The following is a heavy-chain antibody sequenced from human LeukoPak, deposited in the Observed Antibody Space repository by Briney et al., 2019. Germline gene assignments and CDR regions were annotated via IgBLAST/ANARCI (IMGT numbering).Heavy chain of an antibody. CDR2: ISWNSGSI. CDR1: GFTFDDYA. CDR3: AKLTGYDSSGEDY. Sequence: GGSLRLSCAASGFTFDDYAMHWVRQAPGKGLEWVSGISWNSGSIGYADPVKGRFTISRDNAKNSLYLQMNSLRAEDTALYYCAKLTGYDSSGEDYWGQGTLVTVSS. D-gene: IGHD3-22*01. J-gene: IGHJ4*02. V-gene: IGHV3-9*01.